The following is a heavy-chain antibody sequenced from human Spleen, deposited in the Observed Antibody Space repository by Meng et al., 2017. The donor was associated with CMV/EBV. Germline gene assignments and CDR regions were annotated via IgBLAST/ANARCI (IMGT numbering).Heavy chain of an antibody. D-gene: IGHD2-2*01. CDR2: ISSGGSTI. J-gene: IGHJ6*02. CDR1: GFTFSSYE. V-gene: IGHV3-48*03. Sequence: GESLKISCAASGFTFSSYEMHWVRQAPGKGLEWVSYISSGGSTIYYADSVKGRFTISRDNAKNSLYLQMNSLRAEDTALYYCAKDISGNIVVVPAAIYGLDVWGQGTTVTVSS. CDR3: AKDISGNIVVVPAAIYGLDV.